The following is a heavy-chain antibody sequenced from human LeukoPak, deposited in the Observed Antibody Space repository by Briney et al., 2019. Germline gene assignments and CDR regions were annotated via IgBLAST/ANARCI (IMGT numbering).Heavy chain of an antibody. CDR1: GFTVSSNN. D-gene: IGHD6-13*01. CDR2: IYIGGST. V-gene: IGHV3-66*02. J-gene: IGHJ4*02. Sequence: PGGSLRLSSAASGFTVSSNNRSWVRQAPGKGLEWVSVIYIGGSTYYADSVKGRFTISRDNSKNTLYLKMNSLRAEATAVYYCARGYGIVDYWGQGTLVTVSS. CDR3: ARGYGIVDY.